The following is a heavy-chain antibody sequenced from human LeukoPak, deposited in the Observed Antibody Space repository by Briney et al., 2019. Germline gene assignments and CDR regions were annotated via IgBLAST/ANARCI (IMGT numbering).Heavy chain of an antibody. Sequence: SETLSLTCTVSGGSISSYYWSWIRQPPGKGLAWIGYIYYSGSTNYNPSLKSRVTISVDTSKNQFSLKLSSVTAADTAVYYCARLSDDSSGYYPAAFDYWGQGTLVTVSS. V-gene: IGHV4-59*08. CDR1: GGSISSYY. D-gene: IGHD3-22*01. CDR2: IYYSGST. CDR3: ARLSDDSSGYYPAAFDY. J-gene: IGHJ4*02.